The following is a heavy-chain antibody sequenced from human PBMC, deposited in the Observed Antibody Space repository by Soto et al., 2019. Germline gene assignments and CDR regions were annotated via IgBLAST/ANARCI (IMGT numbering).Heavy chain of an antibody. Sequence: ATLCLSCAVYGGFFSGYYWSWIRQPPGKGLEWIGEINHSGSTNYNPSLKSRVTISVDTSKNQFSLKLSSVTAADTAVYYCARITLVGATTIDYWGQGTLVTVSS. J-gene: IGHJ4*02. D-gene: IGHD1-26*01. V-gene: IGHV4-34*01. CDR3: ARITLVGATTIDY. CDR1: GGFFSGYY. CDR2: INHSGST.